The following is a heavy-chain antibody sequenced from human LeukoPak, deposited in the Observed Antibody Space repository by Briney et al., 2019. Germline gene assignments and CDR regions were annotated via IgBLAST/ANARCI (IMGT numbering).Heavy chain of an antibody. CDR2: ISAYNGNT. D-gene: IGHD3-22*01. Sequence: ASVKVSCKASGYTFTSYGISWVRQAPGQGLEWMGWISAYNGNTNYAQKLQGRVTMTTDTSTSTAYMELRSLRSDDTAVYYCARVYYYDSCGYYHLDYWGQGTLVTVSS. CDR1: GYTFTSYG. J-gene: IGHJ4*02. CDR3: ARVYYYDSCGYYHLDY. V-gene: IGHV1-18*01.